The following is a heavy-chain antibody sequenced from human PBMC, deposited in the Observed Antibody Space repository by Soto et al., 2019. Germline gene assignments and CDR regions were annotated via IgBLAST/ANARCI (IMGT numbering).Heavy chain of an antibody. V-gene: IGHV3-23*01. CDR2: ISGSGDRT. CDR3: ANSDRGGSGNSTF. Sequence: EVQLLESGGGLVQPGGSLRLSCAASGFAFNTYAMDWVRQAPGKGLEWVSSISGSGDRTYYADSVKGRFTISRDNSENTRYLEMNSLRAEDTAVYYCANSDRGGSGNSTFWGQGTLVTVSS. CDR1: GFAFNTYA. D-gene: IGHD3-10*01. J-gene: IGHJ4*02.